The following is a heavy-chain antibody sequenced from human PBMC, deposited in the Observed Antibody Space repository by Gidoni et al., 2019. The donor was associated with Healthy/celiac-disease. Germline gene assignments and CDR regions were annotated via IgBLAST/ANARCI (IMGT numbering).Heavy chain of an antibody. CDR1: GGSISSGGYY. D-gene: IGHD3-10*01. CDR3: ARGGYYYGPNNWFDP. J-gene: IGHJ5*02. Sequence: QVQLQESGPGLVKPSQTLSLTCTVSGGSISSGGYYWSWLRQPPGKGLEWIGYIYYSGSTYYNPSLKSRVTISVDTSKNQFSLKLSSVTAADTAVYYCARGGYYYGPNNWFDPWGQGTLVTVSS. CDR2: IYYSGST. V-gene: IGHV4-31*03.